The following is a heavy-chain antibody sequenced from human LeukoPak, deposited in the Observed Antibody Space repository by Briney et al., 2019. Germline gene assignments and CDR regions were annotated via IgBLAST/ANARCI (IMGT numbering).Heavy chain of an antibody. CDR3: ARALIAVADHYYYYGMDV. V-gene: IGHV3-30-3*01. D-gene: IGHD6-19*01. J-gene: IGHJ6*02. Sequence: PGGSLRLSCAASGFTFSSYAMHWVRQAPGKGLEWVAVISYDGSNKYYADSVKGRFTISRDNSKNTLYLQMNSLRAEDTAVYYCARALIAVADHYYYYGMDVWGQGTTVTVSS. CDR2: ISYDGSNK. CDR1: GFTFSSYA.